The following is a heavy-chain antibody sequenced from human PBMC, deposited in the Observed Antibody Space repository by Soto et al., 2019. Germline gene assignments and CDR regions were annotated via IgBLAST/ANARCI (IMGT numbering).Heavy chain of an antibody. V-gene: IGHV1-3*01. CDR2: INAGNGNT. CDR3: ARNTAIRFLEWSGNYYMDV. D-gene: IGHD3-3*01. Sequence: GASVKVSCKASGYTYTSYAMHWVRQAPEQRLEWMGWINAGNGNTKYSQKFQGRVTITRDTSASTAYMELSSLRSEDTAVYYCARNTAIRFLEWSGNYYMDVWGKGTTVTVSS. CDR1: GYTYTSYA. J-gene: IGHJ6*03.